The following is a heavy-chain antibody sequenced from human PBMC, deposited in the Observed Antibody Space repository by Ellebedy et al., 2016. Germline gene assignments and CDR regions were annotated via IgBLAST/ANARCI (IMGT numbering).Heavy chain of an antibody. CDR2: IWYDGSSK. Sequence: GESLKISXAASGFTLSSHAMSWVRQAPGKGLEWVALIWYDGSSKYYADSVKGRFTVSRDNSKNTLALQMNSLRPEDTAVYYCARDFLPGSPDYFDYWGRGTLVTVSS. D-gene: IGHD3-10*01. CDR1: GFTLSSHA. J-gene: IGHJ4*02. V-gene: IGHV3-33*08. CDR3: ARDFLPGSPDYFDY.